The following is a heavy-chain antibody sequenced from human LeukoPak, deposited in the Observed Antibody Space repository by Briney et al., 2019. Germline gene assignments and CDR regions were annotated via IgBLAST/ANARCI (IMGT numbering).Heavy chain of an antibody. CDR2: ISGVNT. D-gene: IGHD2-8*01. CDR3: AKDVCTSPRCLLYSDS. CDR1: GFAFSNYA. Sequence: GGSLRLSCAPSGFAFSNYAMSWFRQAPGKGLEWVSGISGVNTYYADSVKGRFTISRDNSKNVLYVQMNRLRVEDTAVYFCAKDVCTSPRCLLYSDSWGQGPLVTVSS. J-gene: IGHJ4*02. V-gene: IGHV3-23*01.